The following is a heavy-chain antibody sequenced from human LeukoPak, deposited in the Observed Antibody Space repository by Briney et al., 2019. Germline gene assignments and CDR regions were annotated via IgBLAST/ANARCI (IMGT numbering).Heavy chain of an antibody. Sequence: KPSETLSLTCTVSGGSISGYYWTWIRQPPGKGLEWIGYIYYSGSTNYNPSLKSRVTISVDTSNNQFSLRLSSVTAADTAVYYCARLRGNYFPDYWGQGTLVTVSS. D-gene: IGHD4-11*01. J-gene: IGHJ4*02. CDR1: GGSISGYY. V-gene: IGHV4-59*01. CDR3: ARLRGNYFPDY. CDR2: IYYSGST.